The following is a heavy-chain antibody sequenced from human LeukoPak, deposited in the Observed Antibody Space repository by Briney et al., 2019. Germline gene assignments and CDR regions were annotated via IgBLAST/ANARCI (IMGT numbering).Heavy chain of an antibody. CDR3: ARDHIVVVPGLGESSYYYYYYGMDV. J-gene: IGHJ6*04. CDR2: IYYSGST. V-gene: IGHV4-30-4*01. D-gene: IGHD2-2*01. CDR1: GGSISNGDYY. Sequence: SQTLSLTCTVSGGSISNGDYYWSWIRQPPGKGLEWIGYIYYSGSTYYNPSLKSRVTISVDTSKNQFSLKLSSVTAADTAVYYCARDHIVVVPGLGESSYYYYYYGMDVWGKGTTVTVSS.